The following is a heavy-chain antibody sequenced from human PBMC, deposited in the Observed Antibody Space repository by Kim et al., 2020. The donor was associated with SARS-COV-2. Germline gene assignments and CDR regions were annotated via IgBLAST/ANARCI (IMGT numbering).Heavy chain of an antibody. Sequence: GGSLRLSCAASGFTFSSYEMNWVRQTPGKGLEWVSYISSSGYSIYYADSVKGRFTISRDNAKNSLYLQMNSLRAEDTAVYYCARVSGDFWSGYYTAGMFDYGGQGPLVTVSS. V-gene: IGHV3-48*03. J-gene: IGHJ4*02. CDR3: ARVSGDFWSGYYTAGMFDY. CDR2: ISSSGYSI. D-gene: IGHD3-3*01. CDR1: GFTFSSYE.